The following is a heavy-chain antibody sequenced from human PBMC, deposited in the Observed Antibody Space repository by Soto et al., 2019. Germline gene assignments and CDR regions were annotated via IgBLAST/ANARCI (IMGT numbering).Heavy chain of an antibody. J-gene: IGHJ4*02. CDR3: AREWSTAGAVDY. CDR2: ISYDGSIK. D-gene: IGHD1-26*01. CDR1: GFTFSSHS. Sequence: QVQLVESGGGVVQPGRSLRLSCAASGFTFSSHSIQWVRQAPGKGLEWVAVISYDGSIKYYADSVKGRCTISSDNSKNTASLQMNSLRAGDTAVFYCAREWSTAGAVDYWGQGTLGSVAS. V-gene: IGHV3-30-3*01.